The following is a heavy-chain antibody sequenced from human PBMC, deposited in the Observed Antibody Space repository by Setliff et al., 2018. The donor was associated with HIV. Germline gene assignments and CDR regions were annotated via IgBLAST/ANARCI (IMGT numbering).Heavy chain of an antibody. CDR2: IFSTGDT. CDR3: AREPIATTRQGFFDL. CDR1: GDSFSSATHF. D-gene: IGHD5-12*01. J-gene: IGHJ4*02. Sequence: SETLSLTCAVSGDSFSSATHFWSWVRQRPGKGLEWLGYIFSTGDTDYNPSLKGRLTISLDTSDNHLYLRLNSVTAADTAVYYCAREPIATTRQGFFDLWGQGMLVTVSS. V-gene: IGHV4-31*11.